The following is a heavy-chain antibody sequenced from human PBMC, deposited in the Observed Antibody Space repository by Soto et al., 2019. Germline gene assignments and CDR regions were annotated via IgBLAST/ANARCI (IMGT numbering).Heavy chain of an antibody. J-gene: IGHJ3*01. D-gene: IGHD3-22*01. V-gene: IGHV3-53*01. CDR1: GFTFSSND. CDR3: ATRPLLRGTP. Sequence: EVQLVESGGGLIQPGGSLRLSCAASGFTFSSNDMNWVRQAPGKGLEWVSLIYSGGSTYYADSVKGRFTISRDSSKNTLYLPMGSLGAEDTAVYYCATRPLLRGTPWGQGTMVTVSS. CDR2: IYSGGST.